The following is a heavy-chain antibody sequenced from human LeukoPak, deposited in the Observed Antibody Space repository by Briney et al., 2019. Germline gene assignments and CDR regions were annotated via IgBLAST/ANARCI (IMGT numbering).Heavy chain of an antibody. J-gene: IGHJ4*02. CDR3: ARGEYSSSWDHYYFDY. Sequence: GGSLRLSCAASGFTFSSYGMHWVRQAPGQGLEWMGRINPNSGGTNYAQTFQGRVTMTRDTSITTAYLEVSSLRSDDTAVYYCARGEYSSSWDHYYFDYWGQGTLVTVSS. CDR2: INPNSGGT. CDR1: GFTFSSYG. D-gene: IGHD6-13*01. V-gene: IGHV1-2*06.